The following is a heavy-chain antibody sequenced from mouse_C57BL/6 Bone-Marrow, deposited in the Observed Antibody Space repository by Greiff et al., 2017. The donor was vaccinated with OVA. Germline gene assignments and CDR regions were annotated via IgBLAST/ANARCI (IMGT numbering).Heavy chain of an antibody. CDR3: ARQGLLYAMDY. CDR1: GFTFSSYG. Sequence: EVHLVESGGDLVKPGGSLKLSCAASGFTFSSYGMSWVRQTPDKRLEWVATISSGGSYTYYPDSVKGRFTISRDNAKNTLYLQMSSLKSEDTAMYYCARQGLLYAMDYWGQGTSVTVSS. CDR2: ISSGGSYT. D-gene: IGHD1-1*02. V-gene: IGHV5-6*01. J-gene: IGHJ4*01.